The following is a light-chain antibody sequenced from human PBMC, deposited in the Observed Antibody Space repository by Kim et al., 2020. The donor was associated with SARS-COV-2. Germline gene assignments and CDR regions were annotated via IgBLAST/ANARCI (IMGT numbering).Light chain of an antibody. CDR3: EAWDDSLV. Sequence: ELTQPPSASGTPGQRVTISCSGSSSNIGSNTVNWYQQLPGTAPKLLIYSNNQRPSGVPDRFSGSKSGTSASLAISALQSEDEADYYCEAWDDSLVFGG. J-gene: IGLJ2*01. CDR1: SSNIGSNT. CDR2: SNN. V-gene: IGLV1-44*01.